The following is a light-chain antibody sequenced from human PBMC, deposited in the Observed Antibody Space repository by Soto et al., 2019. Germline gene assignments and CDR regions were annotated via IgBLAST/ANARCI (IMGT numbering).Light chain of an antibody. V-gene: IGKV3-11*01. CDR1: QSVSSY. CDR2: EAS. Sequence: EIVLTQSPATLSLSPGARAPLSCRASQSVSSYLAWYQQKPGQAPRLLMYEASTRATGIPARFSGGGSGTDFTLTISSLEPEDFAVYYCQQRSDWPWTFGQGTKVDIK. CDR3: QQRSDWPWT. J-gene: IGKJ1*01.